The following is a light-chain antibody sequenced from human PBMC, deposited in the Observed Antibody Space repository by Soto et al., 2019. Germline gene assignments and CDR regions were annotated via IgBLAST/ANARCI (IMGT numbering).Light chain of an antibody. CDR2: AAS. V-gene: IGKV1-6*01. CDR1: RDVGSD. J-gene: IGKJ1*01. Sequence: TQMTQSPLSLSASVGEKIIITCRASRDVGSDVSWYQQKPWQAPKLVIYAASNLYTGVPSRFSGRRSGTEFTLTISSLQPEDFASYYCLQDYGDSWTFGQGTKVEIE. CDR3: LQDYGDSWT.